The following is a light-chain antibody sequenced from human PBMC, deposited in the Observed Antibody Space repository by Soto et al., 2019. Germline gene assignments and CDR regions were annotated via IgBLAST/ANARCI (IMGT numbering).Light chain of an antibody. Sequence: EIVLTQSPGTLSLSPGERATLFCRASQSVSSAYLAWYQHKPGQAPRLFIYDASNRATGIPARFSGSGSGTDFTLTISRLEPEDFAVYYCQQYGSSGTFGQGTKVDIK. J-gene: IGKJ1*01. CDR1: QSVSSAY. CDR2: DAS. V-gene: IGKV3-20*01. CDR3: QQYGSSGT.